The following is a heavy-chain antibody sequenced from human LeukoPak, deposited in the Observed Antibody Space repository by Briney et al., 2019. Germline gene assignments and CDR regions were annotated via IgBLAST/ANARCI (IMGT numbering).Heavy chain of an antibody. J-gene: IGHJ4*02. CDR1: GGTFSSYA. CDR3: ARGVYYGSGSYHQSYYFDY. D-gene: IGHD3-10*01. CDR2: IIPIFGTA. Sequence: SVKVSCKASGGTFSSYAISWVRQAPGQGLEWMGGIIPIFGTANYAQKFQGRVTITTDESTSTDYMELSSLRSEDTAVYYCARGVYYGSGSYHQSYYFDYWGQGTLVTVSS. V-gene: IGHV1-69*05.